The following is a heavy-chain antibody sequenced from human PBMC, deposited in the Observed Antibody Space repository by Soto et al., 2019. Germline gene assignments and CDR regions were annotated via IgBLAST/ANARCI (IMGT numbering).Heavy chain of an antibody. V-gene: IGHV3-23*01. D-gene: IGHD2-2*01. CDR3: VNDVAAFVVLLPATLLDY. CDR1: GFTFSIYA. J-gene: IGHJ4*02. Sequence: TVGSLRLSCAASGFTFSIYAMSWVRQAPGKGLEWVSAISGSGGSTYYADSVKGRFTISRDNSKNTLYLQMNSLRAEDTAVYYFVNDVAAFVVLLPATLLDYWGQATRFSITS. CDR2: ISGSGGST.